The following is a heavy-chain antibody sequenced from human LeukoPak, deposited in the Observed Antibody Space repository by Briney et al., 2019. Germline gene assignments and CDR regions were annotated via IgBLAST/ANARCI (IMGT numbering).Heavy chain of an antibody. Sequence: GGSLRLSCAASGFTFSSYSMNWVRQAPGKGLEWVSYISSSSSTIYYADSVKGRFTISRDNAKNSLYLQMNSLRAEDTAVYYCASAITWELRYWGQGTLVTVSS. J-gene: IGHJ4*02. D-gene: IGHD1-26*01. CDR2: ISSSSSTI. V-gene: IGHV3-48*01. CDR1: GFTFSSYS. CDR3: ASAITWELRY.